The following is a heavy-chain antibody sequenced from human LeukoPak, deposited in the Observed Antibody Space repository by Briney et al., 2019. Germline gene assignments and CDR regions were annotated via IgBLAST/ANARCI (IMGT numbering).Heavy chain of an antibody. D-gene: IGHD3-22*01. CDR1: GGSISSSSYY. V-gene: IGHV4-39*07. CDR2: IYYSGST. Sequence: SETLSLTCTVSGGSISSSSYYWGWIRQPPGKGLEWIGSIYYSGSTYYNPSLKSRVTISVDTSKNQFSLKLSSVTAADTAVYYCARGLPHSSGYYAYYYYGMDVWGQGTTVTVSS. CDR3: ARGLPHSSGYYAYYYYGMDV. J-gene: IGHJ6*02.